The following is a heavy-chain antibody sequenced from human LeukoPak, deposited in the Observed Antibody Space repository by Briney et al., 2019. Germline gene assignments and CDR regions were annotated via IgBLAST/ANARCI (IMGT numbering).Heavy chain of an antibody. CDR2: IGSRANTYAT. Sequence: PGGSLRLSCAASGFTFSGSAMHWVRQASGKGLEWVGRIGSRANTYATAYAASVKGRFTISRDDPKNRAYLQMNSLKTEATAVYYCTRHSDSSGWYAGIDAFNIWGQGTMVTVSS. CDR3: TRHSDSSGWYAGIDAFNI. V-gene: IGHV3-73*01. CDR1: GFTFSGSA. J-gene: IGHJ3*02. D-gene: IGHD6-19*01.